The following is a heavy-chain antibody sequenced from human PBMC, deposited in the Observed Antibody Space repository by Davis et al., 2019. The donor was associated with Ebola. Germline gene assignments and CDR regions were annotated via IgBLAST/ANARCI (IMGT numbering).Heavy chain of an antibody. CDR3: ARVFGSSISHYFDF. CDR1: GGSIGGFY. D-gene: IGHD3-10*02. CDR2: IYYRVYT. J-gene: IGHJ4*02. Sequence: SETLSLTCTVSGGSIGGFYWSWIRQSPGKGPEWIGYIYYRVYTTYNPALKSRVTISVDTSKNQFSLRLASVTAADTAVYYCARVFGSSISHYFDFWGQGALVTVSS. V-gene: IGHV4-59*01.